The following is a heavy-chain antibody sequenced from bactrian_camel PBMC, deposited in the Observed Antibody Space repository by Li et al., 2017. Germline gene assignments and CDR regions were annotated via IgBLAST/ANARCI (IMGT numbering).Heavy chain of an antibody. CDR3: AARPSGSTVFSY. V-gene: IGHV3S53*01. Sequence: HVQLVESGGGSVQAGGSLRLSCRASSNLCMGWFRQAPGKEREGVAAIDPDGSSSYADSVKGRFTVSKDNAKNTLYLQMNNLKSEDSAMYYCAARPSGSTVFSYWGQGTQVTVS. D-gene: IGHD1*01. CDR2: IDPDGSS. CDR1: SNLCM. J-gene: IGHJ4*01.